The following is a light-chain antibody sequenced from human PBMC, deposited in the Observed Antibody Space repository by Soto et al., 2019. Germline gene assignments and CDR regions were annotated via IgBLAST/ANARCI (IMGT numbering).Light chain of an antibody. CDR2: GAA. CDR3: QQYNNWPRT. CDR1: QSVGTN. V-gene: IGKV3-15*01. Sequence: EIVMTQSPVILSVSPGERATLSCRASQSVGTNLAWYQQKPGQAPRLLISGAATRATGIPARFSGRGSGTEFTLTVSRLQSEDFAVYYCQQYNNWPRTFGQGTKVEIK. J-gene: IGKJ1*01.